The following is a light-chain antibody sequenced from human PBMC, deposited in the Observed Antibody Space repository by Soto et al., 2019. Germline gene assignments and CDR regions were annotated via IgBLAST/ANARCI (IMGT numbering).Light chain of an antibody. J-gene: IGKJ5*01. Sequence: EIVLTQSPATLSLSPGARATLSCRASQSLSSYLAWYQQKPGQAPRLLIYDASNRATGIPARFSGSGSGTDFTLTISSLEPEDFAVYYCQQRSNWPPITFGQGTRLENK. V-gene: IGKV3-11*01. CDR1: QSLSSY. CDR2: DAS. CDR3: QQRSNWPPIT.